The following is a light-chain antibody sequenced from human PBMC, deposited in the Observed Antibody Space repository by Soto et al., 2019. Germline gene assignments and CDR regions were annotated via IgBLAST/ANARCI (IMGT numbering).Light chain of an antibody. V-gene: IGKV1-8*01. CDR2: AAS. CDR1: QDISNF. CDR3: QQYYSYPRT. J-gene: IGKJ1*01. Sequence: AIQMTQSPSSFSASTGDRVTITCRASQDISNFLAWYHQKPGEAPKLLIYAASTLQAGVPSRFSGSGSGTDFTLTISSLQSEDFATYYCQQYYSYPRTFGQGTKVEI.